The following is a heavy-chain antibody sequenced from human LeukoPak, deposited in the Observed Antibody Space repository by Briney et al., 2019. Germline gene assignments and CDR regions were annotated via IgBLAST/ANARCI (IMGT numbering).Heavy chain of an antibody. CDR2: ISGSGGST. J-gene: IGHJ4*02. V-gene: IGHV3-23*01. CDR1: GFTFSSYA. CDR3: AKSAQRAKYSSSWYPLFDY. Sequence: GGSLRLSCAASGFTFSSYAMSWVRQAPGKGLEWVSAISGSGGSTYYADSVKGRFTISRDNSKNTLYLQMNSLRAEDTAVYYCAKSAQRAKYSSSWYPLFDYWGQGTLVTVSS. D-gene: IGHD6-13*01.